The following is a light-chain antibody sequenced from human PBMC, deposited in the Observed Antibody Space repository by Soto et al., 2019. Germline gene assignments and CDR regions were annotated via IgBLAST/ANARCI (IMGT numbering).Light chain of an antibody. CDR1: QSVSSSY. CDR2: GAS. Sequence: EIVLTQSPDTLSLSPGERATLSCRASQSVSSSYLAWYQQKPGQAPRLLIYGASSRATGIPARISGSGSGTEFTLTISSLQSEDFAVYYCQQYNNWRTFGQGTKVDIK. CDR3: QQYNNWRT. J-gene: IGKJ1*01. V-gene: IGKV3-15*01.